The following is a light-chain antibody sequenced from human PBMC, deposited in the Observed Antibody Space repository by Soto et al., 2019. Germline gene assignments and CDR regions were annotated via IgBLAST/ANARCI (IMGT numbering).Light chain of an antibody. CDR2: WAS. Sequence: DIVMTQSPDSLAVSLGERATINCKSSQSVLYNSNNKNYLAWYQQKPGQPPKLLIYWASTRQSGVPDRLSGSGSATDFTLTISSLQAEDVAVYYCQQYYNIPFTFGGGTNVELK. V-gene: IGKV4-1*01. J-gene: IGKJ4*01. CDR3: QQYYNIPFT. CDR1: QSVLYNSNNKNY.